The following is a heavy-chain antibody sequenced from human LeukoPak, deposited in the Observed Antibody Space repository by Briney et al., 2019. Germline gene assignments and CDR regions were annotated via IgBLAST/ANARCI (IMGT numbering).Heavy chain of an antibody. J-gene: IGHJ4*02. V-gene: IGHV4-34*01. CDR1: GGSFSGYY. CDR3: ARDSKYYYDSSGY. CDR2: INHSGST. D-gene: IGHD3-22*01. Sequence: SETLSLTCAVYGGSFSGYYWSWIRQPPGKGLEWIGKINHSGSTNYNPSLKSRVTISVDTSKNQFSLKLSSVTAADTAVYYCARDSKYYYDSSGYWGQGTLVTVSS.